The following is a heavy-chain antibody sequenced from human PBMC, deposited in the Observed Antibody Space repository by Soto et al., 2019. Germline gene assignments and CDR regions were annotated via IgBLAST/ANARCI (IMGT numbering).Heavy chain of an antibody. CDR3: ARGGATTAPPFDY. CDR2: IYHSGST. CDR1: SGSISSSNW. J-gene: IGHJ4*02. Sequence: SETLSLTCAVSSGSISSSNWWSWVRQPPGKGLEWIGEIYHSGSTNYNPSLKSRVTISVDKSKNQFSLKLSSVTAADTAVYYCARGGATTAPPFDYWGQGTLVTVSS. V-gene: IGHV4-4*02. D-gene: IGHD1-1*01.